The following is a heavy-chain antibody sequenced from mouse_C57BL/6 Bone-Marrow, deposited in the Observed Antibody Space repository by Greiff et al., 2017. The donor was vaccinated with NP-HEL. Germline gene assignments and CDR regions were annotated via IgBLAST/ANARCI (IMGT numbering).Heavy chain of an antibody. CDR3: ARDLYYYGSRGFAY. Sequence: EVKLEESGGGLVKPGGSLKLSCAASGFTFSSYAMSWVRQTPEKRLEWVATISDGGSYTYYPDNVKGRFTISRDNAKNNLYLQMSHLKSEDTAMYYCARDLYYYGSRGFAYWGQGTLVTVSA. CDR1: GFTFSSYA. D-gene: IGHD1-1*01. CDR2: ISDGGSYT. V-gene: IGHV5-4*01. J-gene: IGHJ3*01.